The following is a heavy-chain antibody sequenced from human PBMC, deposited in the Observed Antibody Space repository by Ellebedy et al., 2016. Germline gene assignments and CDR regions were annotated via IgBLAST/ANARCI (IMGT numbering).Heavy chain of an antibody. CDR3: ARDPITGTTFYYYYMDV. CDR2: ISYDGSNK. V-gene: IGHV3-30*03. CDR1: GFTFSSYG. D-gene: IGHD1-7*01. J-gene: IGHJ6*03. Sequence: GESLKISXTASGFTFSSYGMHWVRQAPGKGLEWVAVISYDGSNKYYADSVKGRFTISRDNAKNSLYLQMNSLRAEDTAVYYCARDPITGTTFYYYYMDVWGKGTTVTVSS.